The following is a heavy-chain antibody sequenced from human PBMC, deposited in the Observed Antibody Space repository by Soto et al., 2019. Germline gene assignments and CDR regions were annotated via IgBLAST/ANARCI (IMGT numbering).Heavy chain of an antibody. J-gene: IGHJ6*02. V-gene: IGHV1-8*01. CDR2: MNPNSGNT. Sequence: SSVNVSCKASGYTFTSYYINWVRQATGQGLEWMGWMNPNSGNTGYAQKFQGRVTMTRNTSISTAYMELSSLRSEDTAVYYCATNSRYYGMDVWGQGTTVTVSS. CDR1: GYTFTSYY. CDR3: ATNSRYYGMDV.